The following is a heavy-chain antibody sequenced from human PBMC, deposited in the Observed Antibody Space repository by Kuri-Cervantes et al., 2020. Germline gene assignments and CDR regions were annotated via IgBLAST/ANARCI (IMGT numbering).Heavy chain of an antibody. CDR2: TYYRSKWYN. Sequence: SQTLSLTCAISGDSVSSNSAAWNWIRQSPSRGLEWLGRTYYRSKWYNDYAVSVKSRITINPDTSKNQFSLQLNSVTPEDTAVYYSARGLSSGWYGYYYGMDVWGQGTTVTVSS. J-gene: IGHJ6*02. D-gene: IGHD6-19*01. V-gene: IGHV6-1*01. CDR3: ARGLSSGWYGYYYGMDV. CDR1: GDSVSSNSAA.